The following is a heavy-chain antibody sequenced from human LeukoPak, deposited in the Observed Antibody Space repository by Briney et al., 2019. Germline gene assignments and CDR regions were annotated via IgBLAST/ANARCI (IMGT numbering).Heavy chain of an antibody. Sequence: SETLSLTCAVSYGSISTYFWSWVRQPAGKGLEWIGRIFASGSTFYSPSLKSRVTMSVDTSKSQFSLKLNSVTAADTAVYYCARKITMIPSDAFDIWGQGTMVTVSS. CDR3: ARKITMIPSDAFDI. V-gene: IGHV4-4*07. D-gene: IGHD3-22*01. CDR1: YGSISTYF. CDR2: IFASGST. J-gene: IGHJ3*02.